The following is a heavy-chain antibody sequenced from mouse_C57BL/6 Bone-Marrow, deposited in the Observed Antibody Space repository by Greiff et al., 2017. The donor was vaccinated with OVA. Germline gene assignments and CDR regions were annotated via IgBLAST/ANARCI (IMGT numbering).Heavy chain of an antibody. D-gene: IGHD2-5*01. J-gene: IGHJ3*01. CDR3: ARLHYSNSLAY. Sequence: QVQLQQSGAELVKPGASVKISCKASGYTFTDYYINWVKQRPGQGLEWIGKIGPGSGSTNYNEKFKSKATLTVDKPSSTAYMQLSSLTSEDSAVYYCARLHYSNSLAYWGQGTLVTVSA. CDR2: IGPGSGST. CDR1: GYTFTDYY. V-gene: IGHV1-77*01.